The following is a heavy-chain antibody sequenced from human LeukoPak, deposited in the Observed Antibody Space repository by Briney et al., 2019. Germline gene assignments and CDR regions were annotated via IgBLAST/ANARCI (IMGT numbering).Heavy chain of an antibody. CDR1: GFPFSSYG. J-gene: IGHJ1*01. Sequence: PGRALSLSFAASGFPFSSYGMHWGRPAPGKGLGWVAVISYDGSNKYYSDSVKGRFTISRDNSKNTLYLQMNSLRAEDTAVYYCAKDRSSRSPEYFQHWGQGTLVTVSS. D-gene: IGHD6-19*01. V-gene: IGHV3-30*18. CDR2: ISYDGSNK. CDR3: AKDRSSRSPEYFQH.